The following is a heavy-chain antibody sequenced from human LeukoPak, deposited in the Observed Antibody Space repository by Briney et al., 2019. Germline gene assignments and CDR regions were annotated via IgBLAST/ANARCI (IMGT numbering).Heavy chain of an antibody. D-gene: IGHD3-16*01. Sequence: ASVKVSCKASGYTFTSYYMHWVRQAPGQGLEWMGIINPSGGSTSYAQKFQGRVTMTRDTSTSTVYMELSSLRSEDTAVYYCARDGGLVPSSAHFDYWGQGTLDTVSS. J-gene: IGHJ4*02. V-gene: IGHV1-46*01. CDR1: GYTFTSYY. CDR2: INPSGGST. CDR3: ARDGGLVPSSAHFDY.